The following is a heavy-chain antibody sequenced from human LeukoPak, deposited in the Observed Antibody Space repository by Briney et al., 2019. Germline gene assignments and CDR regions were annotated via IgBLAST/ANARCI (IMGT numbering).Heavy chain of an antibody. CDR2: IRSKTDGGTT. J-gene: IGHJ4*02. V-gene: IGHV3-15*01. CDR3: TTDRVVVVAVTRLDY. CDR1: GFTFSNAW. D-gene: IGHD2-15*01. Sequence: GGSLRLSCAASGFTFSNAWMSWVRQAPGKGLEWVGRIRSKTDGGTTDYAAPVKGRFTISRDDSKNMLYLEMNSLRTEDTPVYYCTTDRVVVVAVTRLDYWGQGTLVTVSS.